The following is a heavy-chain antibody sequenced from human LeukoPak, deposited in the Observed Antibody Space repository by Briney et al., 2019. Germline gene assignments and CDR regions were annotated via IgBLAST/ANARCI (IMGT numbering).Heavy chain of an antibody. Sequence: GGSLRLSCAASGFIFSSYSMNWVRQAPGKGLEWVSSISSSSNYIYYADSVRVRFTISRDNAKNSLYLQMDSLRAEDTAVYYCAGGDGDYDYFDYWGQGILVTVSS. V-gene: IGHV3-21*01. CDR2: ISSSSNYI. D-gene: IGHD4-17*01. CDR1: GFIFSSYS. CDR3: AGGDGDYDYFDY. J-gene: IGHJ4*02.